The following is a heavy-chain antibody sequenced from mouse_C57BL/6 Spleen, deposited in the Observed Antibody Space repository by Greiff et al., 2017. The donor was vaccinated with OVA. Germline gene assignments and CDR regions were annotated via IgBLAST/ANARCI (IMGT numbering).Heavy chain of an antibody. CDR3: AREAYYSNYLDY. J-gene: IGHJ2*01. V-gene: IGHV5-4*01. D-gene: IGHD2-5*01. CDR2: ISDGGSYT. CDR1: GFTFSSYA. Sequence: EVNVVESGGGLVKPGGSLKLSCAASGFTFSSYAMSWVRQTPEKRLEWVATISDGGSYTYYPDNVKGRFTISRDNAKNNLYLQMSHLKSEDTAMYYCAREAYYSNYLDYWGQGTTLTVSS.